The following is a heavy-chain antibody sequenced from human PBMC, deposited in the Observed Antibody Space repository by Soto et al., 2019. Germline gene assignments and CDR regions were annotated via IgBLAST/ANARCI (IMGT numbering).Heavy chain of an antibody. V-gene: IGHV1-69*13. CDR1: GYTFTSYG. Sequence: SVKVSCKASGYTFTSYGISWVRQAPGQGLEWMGGIIPIFGTANYAQKFQGRVTITADESTSTAYMELSSLRSEDTAVYYCARGTTRHQAAAGTSRYYGMDVWGQGTKVRVSS. CDR3: ARGTTRHQAAAGTSRYYGMDV. CDR2: IIPIFGTA. J-gene: IGHJ6*02. D-gene: IGHD6-13*01.